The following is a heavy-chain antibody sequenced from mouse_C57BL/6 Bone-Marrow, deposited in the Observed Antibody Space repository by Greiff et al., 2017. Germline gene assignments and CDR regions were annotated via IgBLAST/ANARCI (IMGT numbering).Heavy chain of an antibody. J-gene: IGHJ2*01. Sequence: VQLQQPGAELVKPGASVKMSCKASGYTFTSYWITWVKQRPGQGLEWIGDIYPTSGRTNYNEKFKSKAILTVDTSSNTAYMQLSSLTSEDSAGFYCARSGTLGRRFDDWGQGTTLTVSS. D-gene: IGHD4-1*01. V-gene: IGHV1-55*01. CDR3: ARSGTLGRRFDD. CDR2: IYPTSGRT. CDR1: GYTFTSYW.